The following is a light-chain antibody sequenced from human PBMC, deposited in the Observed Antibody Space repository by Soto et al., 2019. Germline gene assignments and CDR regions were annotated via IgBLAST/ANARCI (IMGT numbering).Light chain of an antibody. V-gene: IGKV3-20*01. CDR3: QQYGRSPPMT. CDR1: QSVSSNH. CDR2: GAS. Sequence: EIVLTQSPVTLSLSPGERATLSCRASQSVSSNHLAWYQQKPGQAPRLLIYGASTRATGIPDRFSGSGSGTDFTLTISRLEPEDFAVYYCQQYGRSPPMTFGQGTRLEIK. J-gene: IGKJ5*01.